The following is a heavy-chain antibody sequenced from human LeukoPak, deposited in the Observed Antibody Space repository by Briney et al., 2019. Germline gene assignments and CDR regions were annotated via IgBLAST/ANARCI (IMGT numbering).Heavy chain of an antibody. D-gene: IGHD2-2*02. Sequence: ASVKVSFNSSGYTFRSYDINLVRQATGQGLEWMGWMNPDSGNTGYSQNFQGRVTMTSNTSITTAYMELTSLRSEDTAVYYCARGSFRGYCLDTSCYTINYWGQGTLVTVSS. CDR2: MNPDSGNT. J-gene: IGHJ4*02. CDR3: ARGSFRGYCLDTSCYTINY. CDR1: GYTFRSYD. V-gene: IGHV1-8*01.